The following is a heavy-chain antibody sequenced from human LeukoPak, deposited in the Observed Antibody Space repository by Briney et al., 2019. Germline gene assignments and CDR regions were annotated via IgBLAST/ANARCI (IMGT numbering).Heavy chain of an antibody. CDR1: GVSISSYY. CDR3: ARAWSDGTGYFIDF. D-gene: IGHD3-22*01. Sequence: SETLSLTCSVSGVSISSYYWSWVRQPPGKGLEWIGYMYSSGRNNYNSSLKSRVTIALDTSQNQFSLKLGSVTAADTAVYYCARAWSDGTGYFIDFWGQGIPVAVSS. V-gene: IGHV4-59*01. CDR2: MYSSGRN. J-gene: IGHJ4*02.